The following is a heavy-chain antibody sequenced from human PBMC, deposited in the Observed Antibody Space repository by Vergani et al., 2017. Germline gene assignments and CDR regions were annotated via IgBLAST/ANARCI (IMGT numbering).Heavy chain of an antibody. D-gene: IGHD3-3*01. J-gene: IGHJ3*02. Sequence: EVQLVESGGGLVKPGGSLRLSCAASGFTFSSYSMNWVRQAPGEGLEWVSSISSSSSYIYYANSVKGRFTISRANAQNSLYLQMNSLRAEDTAVYYCARDGQQPYYDFWRGYYQDAFDIWGQGTMVTVSS. CDR3: ARDGQQPYYDFWRGYYQDAFDI. CDR2: ISSSSSYI. V-gene: IGHV3-21*01. CDR1: GFTFSSYS.